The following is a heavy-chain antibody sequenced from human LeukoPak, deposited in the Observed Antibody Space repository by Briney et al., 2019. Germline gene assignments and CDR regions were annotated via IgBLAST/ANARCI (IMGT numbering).Heavy chain of an antibody. V-gene: IGHV3-11*01. CDR3: ARDPNYYDSSGYLRSYYYYGMDV. CDR2: ISSSGSTI. D-gene: IGHD3-22*01. Sequence: GGSLRLSCAASGFTFSDYYMSWIRQAPGKGLEWVSYISSSGSTIYYADSVKGRFTISRDNAKNSLYLQMNSLRPQHTAVYYCARDPNYYDSSGYLRSYYYYGMDVWGQGTTVTVSS. J-gene: IGHJ6*02. CDR1: GFTFSDYY.